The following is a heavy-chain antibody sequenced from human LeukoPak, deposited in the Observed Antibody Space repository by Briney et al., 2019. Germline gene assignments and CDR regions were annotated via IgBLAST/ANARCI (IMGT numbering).Heavy chain of an antibody. D-gene: IGHD3-22*01. CDR1: GDSISSYY. V-gene: IGHV4-4*09. CDR2: IYTSGIT. J-gene: IGHJ4*02. CDR3: ARLGGYYDPFDY. Sequence: SETLSLTCTVSGDSISSYYWSWVRQPPGKGLEWIGYIYTSGITNYNPSLKSRVTMSEDTSKNQFSLKLSSVTAADTAVYYCARLGGYYDPFDYWGQGTLVTVSS.